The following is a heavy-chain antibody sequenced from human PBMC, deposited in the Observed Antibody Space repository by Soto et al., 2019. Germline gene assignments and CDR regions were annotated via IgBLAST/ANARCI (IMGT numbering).Heavy chain of an antibody. CDR3: ARDFILWFGEGYYMDV. J-gene: IGHJ6*03. V-gene: IGHV3-21*01. D-gene: IGHD3-10*01. CDR2: ISSSSSYI. CDR1: GFTFSSYS. Sequence: GGSLRLSCAASGFTFSSYSMNWVRQAPGKGLEWVSSISSSSSYIYYADSVKGRFTISRDNAKNSLYLQMNSLRAEDTAVYYCARDFILWFGEGYYMDVWGKGTTVTVSS.